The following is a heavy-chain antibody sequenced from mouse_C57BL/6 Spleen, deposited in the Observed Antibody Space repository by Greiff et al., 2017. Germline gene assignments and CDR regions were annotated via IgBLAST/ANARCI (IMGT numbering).Heavy chain of an antibody. CDR1: GYTFTSYD. V-gene: IGHV1-85*01. D-gene: IGHD1-1*01. Sequence: QVQLQQSGPELVKPGASVKLSCKASGYTFTSYDINWVKQRPGQGLEWIGWIYPRDGSTKYNEKFKGKATLTVDTSSNTACMELHSLTSEDSAVYFCAEFITTYAMDYWGQGTSVTVSS. CDR2: IYPRDGST. J-gene: IGHJ4*01. CDR3: AEFITTYAMDY.